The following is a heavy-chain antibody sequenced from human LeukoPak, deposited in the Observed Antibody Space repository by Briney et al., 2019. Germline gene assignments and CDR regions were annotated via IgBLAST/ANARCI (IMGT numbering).Heavy chain of an antibody. D-gene: IGHD6-13*01. CDR1: GYTFTDYD. V-gene: IGHV1-2*02. J-gene: IGHJ4*02. Sequence: ASVKVSCKASGYTFTDYDIYWVRQAPGQGLERVGWTNPKNGGTNYAQKFQGRVTMTSDTSISTAYMDLNSLKSDDTAVYYCARRVTAASGFDCWGQGTLVTVSS. CDR2: TNPKNGGT. CDR3: ARRVTAASGFDC.